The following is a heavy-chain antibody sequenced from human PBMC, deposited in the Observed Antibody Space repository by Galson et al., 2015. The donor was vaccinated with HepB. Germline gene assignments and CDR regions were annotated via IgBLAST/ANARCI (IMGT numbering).Heavy chain of an antibody. J-gene: IGHJ4*02. D-gene: IGHD6-19*01. Sequence: SLRLSCAASGFTFSSYAMSWVRQAPGKGLEWVSTISGSGGSTYYADSVKGQFTISRDNSKNTLYLQMNSLRAEDTAIYYCAKESGTGWDELDYWGQGTLVTVSS. CDR2: ISGSGGST. CDR3: AKESGTGWDELDY. V-gene: IGHV3-23*01. CDR1: GFTFSSYA.